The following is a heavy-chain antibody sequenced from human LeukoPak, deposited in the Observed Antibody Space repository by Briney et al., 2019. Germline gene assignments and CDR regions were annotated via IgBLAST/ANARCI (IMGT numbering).Heavy chain of an antibody. J-gene: IGHJ4*02. CDR2: ITPTTDNI. CDR1: GFTYSDYA. D-gene: IGHD6-19*01. V-gene: IGHV3-21*01. CDR3: ARLAGPRPGTYYFDF. Sequence: GGFLRLSCAASGFTYSDYAMEWVRQTPGKGLEWVSSITPTTDNIYYTPSVEGRFTISRDNAKHSLYLQMNNLRADDTAVYYCARLAGPRPGTYYFDFWGQGVQVTVSS.